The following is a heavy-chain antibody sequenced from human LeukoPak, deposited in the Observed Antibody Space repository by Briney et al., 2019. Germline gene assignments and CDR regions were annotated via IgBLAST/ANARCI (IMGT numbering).Heavy chain of an antibody. V-gene: IGHV3-48*03. Sequence: GGSLRLSCAASGFTYRTYAMNWVRQAPGKGLEWVSYISSSGNTIYNADPVKGRFIISRDNAKNSLYLQMNSLRAEDTAVYYCARVGRQLADYWGQGTLVTVSS. D-gene: IGHD1-1*01. CDR2: ISSSGNTI. CDR1: GFTYRTYA. J-gene: IGHJ4*02. CDR3: ARVGRQLADY.